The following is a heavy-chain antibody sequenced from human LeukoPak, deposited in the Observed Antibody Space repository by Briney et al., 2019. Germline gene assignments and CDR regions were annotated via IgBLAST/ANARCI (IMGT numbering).Heavy chain of an antibody. CDR2: ISYDGSNK. V-gene: IGHV3-30*03. J-gene: IGHJ6*02. CDR1: GFTFSSYG. CDR3: ASMDV. Sequence: PGGPLRLSCAASGFTFSSYGMHWVRQAPGKGLEWVAVISYDGSNKYYADSVKGRFTISRDNSKNTLYLQMNSLRAEDTAVYYCASMDVWGQGTTVTVSS.